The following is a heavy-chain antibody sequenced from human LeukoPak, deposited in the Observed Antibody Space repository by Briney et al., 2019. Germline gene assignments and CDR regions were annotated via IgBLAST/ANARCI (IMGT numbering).Heavy chain of an antibody. CDR3: ARRNIAVAHNEFDY. Sequence: PSETLSLTCAVYGVSFSGYYWTWIRQPPGKGLEWIGDINHSGSTYYNPSLKSRVTISVDTSKNHFSLKLSSVTAADTAVYYCARRNIAVAHNEFDYWGQGTLVTVSS. D-gene: IGHD6-19*01. J-gene: IGHJ4*02. CDR1: GVSFSGYY. CDR2: INHSGST. V-gene: IGHV4-34*01.